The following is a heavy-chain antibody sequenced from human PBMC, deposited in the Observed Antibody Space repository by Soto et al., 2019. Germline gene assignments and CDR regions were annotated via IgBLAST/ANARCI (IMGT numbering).Heavy chain of an antibody. CDR1: GGSISSSSYY. D-gene: IGHD3-9*01. V-gene: IGHV4-39*07. J-gene: IGHJ3*02. Sequence: PSETLSLTCTVSGGSISSSSYYWGWIRQPPGKGLEWIGSIYYSGSPYYNPSLRSRVTMSADTSKTQFSLNLSSVTAADTAVYFCAASYYGNLTGHFAFDIWGHGTMVTVSS. CDR2: IYYSGSP. CDR3: AASYYGNLTGHFAFDI.